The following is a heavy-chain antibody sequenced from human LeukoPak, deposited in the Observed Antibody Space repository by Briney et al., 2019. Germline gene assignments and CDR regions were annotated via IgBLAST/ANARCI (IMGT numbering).Heavy chain of an antibody. V-gene: IGHV4-4*07. CDR3: ASSGSFRQQLVK. CDR2: IYTSGST. Sequence: SETLSLTCTVSGGSISNYWSWIRQPAGKGLEWIGRIYTSGSTNYNPSLKSRVTISVDTSKNQFSLKLSSVTAADTAVYYCASSGSFRQQLVKWGQGTLVTVSS. D-gene: IGHD6-13*01. CDR1: GGSISNY. J-gene: IGHJ4*02.